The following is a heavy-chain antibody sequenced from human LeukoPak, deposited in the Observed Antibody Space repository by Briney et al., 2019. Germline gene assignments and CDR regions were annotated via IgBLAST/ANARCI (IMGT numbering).Heavy chain of an antibody. CDR2: IIGSAGST. D-gene: IGHD4-17*01. CDR3: AKRGEGLRGLYFFDF. J-gene: IGHJ4*02. CDR1: GFTFSSYA. V-gene: IGHV3-23*01. Sequence: GGSLRLSCAASGFTFSSYAMSWVRQAPGKGLEWVSAIIGSAGSTYYADSVKGRFTISRDNSKNTLYLQMNSLRAEDTAVYYCAKRGEGLRGLYFFDFWGQGTLVTVSS.